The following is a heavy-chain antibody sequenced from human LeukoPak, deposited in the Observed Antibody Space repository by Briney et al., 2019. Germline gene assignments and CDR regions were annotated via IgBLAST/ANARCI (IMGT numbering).Heavy chain of an antibody. CDR2: INSDGSST. J-gene: IGHJ4*02. CDR1: GFTFSSYW. CDR3: ARSIAVSGYPFDY. Sequence: GGSLRLSCAASGFTFSSYWMHWVRQAPGKGLVWVSRINSDGSSTSYADSVKGRFTISRDNAKNTLYLQMNSLRAEDTAVYYCARSIAVSGYPFDYWGQGTLVTVSS. D-gene: IGHD6-19*01. V-gene: IGHV3-74*01.